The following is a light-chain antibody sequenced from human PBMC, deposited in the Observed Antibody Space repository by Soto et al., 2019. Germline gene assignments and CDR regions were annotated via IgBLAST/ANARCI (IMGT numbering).Light chain of an antibody. J-gene: IGLJ2*01. CDR1: SSNIGAPYD. CDR3: QSYDSGGVGPV. V-gene: IGLV1-40*01. Sequence: QSVLTQPPSVSGAPGRRVTISCTGSSSNIGAPYDVHWYQQFPGTAPKLLIYNTNNRPSGVPDRFSASKSGTSASLAITGLQAEDEADYYCQSYDSGGVGPVFGGGTKLTVL. CDR2: NTN.